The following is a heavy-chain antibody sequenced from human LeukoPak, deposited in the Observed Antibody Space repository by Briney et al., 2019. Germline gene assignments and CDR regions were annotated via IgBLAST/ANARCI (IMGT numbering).Heavy chain of an antibody. CDR1: GFTFSSYG. Sequence: PGRSLRLSCAASGFTFSSYGMHWVRQAPGKGLEWVALIWYDGSNKYYADSVKGRFTISRDNSKNTLHLQMNSLRAEDTAVYYCARDILSMSHWGQGTLVTVSS. CDR3: ARDILSMSH. CDR2: IWYDGSNK. V-gene: IGHV3-33*01. D-gene: IGHD3-9*01. J-gene: IGHJ4*02.